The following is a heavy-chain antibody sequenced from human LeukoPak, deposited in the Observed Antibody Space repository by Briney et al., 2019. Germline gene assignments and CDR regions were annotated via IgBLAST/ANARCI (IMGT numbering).Heavy chain of an antibody. Sequence: GASVKVSCKVSGYTLTELSMHWVRQAPGKGLEWMGGFDPEDGETIYAQKFQGRVTMTEDTSTDTAYMELSSLRSEDTAVYYCATDRVGAFRAASPGDIWGQGTMVTVSS. CDR1: GYTLTELS. V-gene: IGHV1-24*01. D-gene: IGHD1-26*01. J-gene: IGHJ3*02. CDR2: FDPEDGET. CDR3: ATDRVGAFRAASPGDI.